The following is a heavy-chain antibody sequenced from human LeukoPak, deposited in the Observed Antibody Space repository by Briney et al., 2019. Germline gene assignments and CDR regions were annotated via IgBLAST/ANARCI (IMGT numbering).Heavy chain of an antibody. J-gene: IGHJ5*02. Sequence: GGSLRLSCAASGFTFRSYGMHWVRQAPGQGLEWMGWINPNSGDTKYAQKFQGRVTMTRDTSISTAYMELSSLRSDDTAVYYCARVVVAATPDYSWFDPWGQGTLVTVSS. D-gene: IGHD2-15*01. V-gene: IGHV1-2*02. CDR3: ARVVVAATPDYSWFDP. CDR1: GFTFRSYG. CDR2: INPNSGDT.